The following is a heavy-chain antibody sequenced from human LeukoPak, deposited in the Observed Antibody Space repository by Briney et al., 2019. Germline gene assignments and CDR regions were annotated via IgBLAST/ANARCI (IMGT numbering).Heavy chain of an antibody. J-gene: IGHJ4*02. CDR3: ARWTRGVAADY. D-gene: IGHD6-19*01. CDR1: GYTFSGYY. V-gene: IGHV1-2*06. Sequence: ASVKVSCKASGYTFSGYYIHWVRQAPGQGLEWMGRINPNSGGTNYAQKFQGSVTMTRDTSISTAYMELSSLRYGDTAVYYCARWTRGVAADYWGQGTLVTVSS. CDR2: INPNSGGT.